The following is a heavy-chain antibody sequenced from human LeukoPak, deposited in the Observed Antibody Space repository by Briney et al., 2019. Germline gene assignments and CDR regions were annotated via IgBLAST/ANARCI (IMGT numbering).Heavy chain of an antibody. J-gene: IGHJ4*02. CDR1: GYTFTAYA. D-gene: IGHD3-10*01. V-gene: IGHV1-2*02. Sequence: GASVKVSCKASGYTFTAYALHWVRQARGQGKAWMGWINPSSRGTNNAQKFQGSVTMTRDTSISTAYMELSRLRSDDTAVYCCAVDYYGSGSYDYWGQGTLVTVSS. CDR3: AVDYYGSGSYDY. CDR2: INPSSRGT.